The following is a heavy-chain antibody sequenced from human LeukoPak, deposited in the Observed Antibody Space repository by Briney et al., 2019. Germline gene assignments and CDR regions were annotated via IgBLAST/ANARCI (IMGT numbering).Heavy chain of an antibody. D-gene: IGHD5-18*01. V-gene: IGHV4-30-4*01. J-gene: IGHJ4*02. Sequence: SETLSLTCTVSGGSISSGDYYWSWIRQPPGKGLEWIGYIYYSGSTYYNPSLKNRVTISVDTSKNQFSLKLSSVTAADTAVYYCARDRGYSYGRPYYFDYWGQGTLVTVSS. CDR1: GGSISSGDYY. CDR3: ARDRGYSYGRPYYFDY. CDR2: IYYSGST.